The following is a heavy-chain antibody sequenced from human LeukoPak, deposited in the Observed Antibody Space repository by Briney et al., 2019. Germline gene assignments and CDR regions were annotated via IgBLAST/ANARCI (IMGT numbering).Heavy chain of an antibody. D-gene: IGHD2-15*01. V-gene: IGHV3-7*01. CDR3: ARVGQTEVIVVVAADAFDI. Sequence: GGSLRLSCAASGFTFSNYWMSWVRQAPGKGLEWVANIKQDGSEKYYVDSVKGRFTISRDNAKNSLYLQMNSLRAEDTAVYYCARVGQTEVIVVVAADAFDIWGQGTMVTVSS. CDR2: IKQDGSEK. CDR1: GFTFSNYW. J-gene: IGHJ3*02.